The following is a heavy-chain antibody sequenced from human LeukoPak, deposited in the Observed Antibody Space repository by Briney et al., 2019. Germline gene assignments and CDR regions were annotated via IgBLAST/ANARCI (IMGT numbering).Heavy chain of an antibody. D-gene: IGHD3-10*01. CDR3: ARASRAFGRRFDY. CDR1: GVSISSYY. CDR2: IYYSGST. V-gene: IGHV4-59*12. J-gene: IGHJ4*02. Sequence: HPSETLSLTCTVSGVSISSYYWSWIRQPPGKGLEWIGYIYYSGSTNYNPSLKSRVTISVDASKNQFSLKLSSVTAADTAVYYCARASRAFGRRFDYWGQGTLVTVSS.